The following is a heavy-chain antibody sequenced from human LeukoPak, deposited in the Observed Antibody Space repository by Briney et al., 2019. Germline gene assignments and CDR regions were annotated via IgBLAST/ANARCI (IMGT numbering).Heavy chain of an antibody. Sequence: GGSLRLSCAASGFTVINNYMSWLRQAPGKGLEWVSAISGSGGSTYYADCVKGRFTISRDNSKNTLYLQMNSLRAEDTAVYYCAKDINYYGSGSYFCWGQGTLVTVSS. CDR3: AKDINYYGSGSYFC. D-gene: IGHD3-10*01. J-gene: IGHJ4*02. CDR2: ISGSGGST. CDR1: GFTVINNY. V-gene: IGHV3-23*01.